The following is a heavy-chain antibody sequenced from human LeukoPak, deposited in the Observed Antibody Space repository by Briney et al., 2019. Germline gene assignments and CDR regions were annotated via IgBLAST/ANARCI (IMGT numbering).Heavy chain of an antibody. CDR2: IYTSGST. J-gene: IGHJ4*02. CDR3: ARGGSSWPYFDY. D-gene: IGHD6-13*01. V-gene: IGHV4-4*07. CDR1: GGSISSYY. Sequence: SETLSLTCTVSGGSISSYYWSWIRQPAGKGLEWIGRIYTSGSTDYNPSLKSRVTMSVDTSKNQFSLKLSSVTAADTAVYYCARGGSSWPYFDYWGQGTLVTVSS.